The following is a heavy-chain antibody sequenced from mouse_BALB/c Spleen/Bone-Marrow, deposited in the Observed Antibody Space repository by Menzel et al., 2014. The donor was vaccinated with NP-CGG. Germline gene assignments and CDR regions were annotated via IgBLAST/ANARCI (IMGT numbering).Heavy chain of an antibody. CDR3: ARPKGFALDY. V-gene: IGHV1-4*01. Sequence: VQVVESGAELASPGASVKMSCKASGYTFTDYTIQWVKQRPGQGLEWIGYVNPRSGYANYNQKFKDKATLTADKSSSTAFMQLSSLTSEDSAVYYCARPKGFALDYWGQGTALTVPS. J-gene: IGHJ2*01. CDR1: GYTFTDYT. CDR2: VNPRSGYA.